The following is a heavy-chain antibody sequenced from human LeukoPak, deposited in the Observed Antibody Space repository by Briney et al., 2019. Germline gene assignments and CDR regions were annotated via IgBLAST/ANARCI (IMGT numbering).Heavy chain of an antibody. D-gene: IGHD3-10*01. J-gene: IGHJ4*02. CDR2: ITGTDGST. CDR1: GFTFSDSA. V-gene: IGHV3-23*01. Sequence: GGSLRLSCAASGFTFSDSAMTWVRQAPGEGLEWVSGITGTDGSTYYADSVKGRFTISRDNSKSALYLQMNSLRAEDTALYYCAKAFNYGSGYNYKTFDSWGQGTLVTVSS. CDR3: AKAFNYGSGYNYKTFDS.